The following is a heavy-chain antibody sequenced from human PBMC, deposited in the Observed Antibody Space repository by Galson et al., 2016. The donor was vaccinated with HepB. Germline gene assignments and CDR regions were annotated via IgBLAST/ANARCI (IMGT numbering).Heavy chain of an antibody. D-gene: IGHD3-10*01. CDR2: VISKGDGGTT. Sequence: SLRLSCAASGFPSTNAWMSWVRQAPGKGLEWVGRVISKGDGGTTDYAAPVKGRFTVSRDDLKNMVYLQMNSLRTEDSAVYYCTTVYGSGSYYNVGHWGQGTPVTVSS. CDR1: GFPSTNAW. CDR3: TTVYGSGSYYNVGH. V-gene: IGHV3-15*01. J-gene: IGHJ4*02.